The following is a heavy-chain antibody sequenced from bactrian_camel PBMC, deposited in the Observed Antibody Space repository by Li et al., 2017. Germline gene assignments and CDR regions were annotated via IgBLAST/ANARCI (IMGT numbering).Heavy chain of an antibody. V-gene: IGHV3S53*01. CDR1: GYMYSNRC. Sequence: HVQLVESGGGSEQAGGSLRLSCVASGYMYSNRCMGWFRQVPGKEGDVVSTVDSDGRPFYAGSVRGRFTVSQDNAKNNLYLQMSSLEPEDTAMYYCAADAPWYSGACRYNFLGQGTQVTVS. CDR3: AADAPWYSGACRYNF. CDR2: VDSDGRP. D-gene: IGHD2*01. J-gene: IGHJ4*01.